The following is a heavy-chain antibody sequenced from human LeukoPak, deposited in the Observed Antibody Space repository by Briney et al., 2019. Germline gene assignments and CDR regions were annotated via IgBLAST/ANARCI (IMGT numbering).Heavy chain of an antibody. CDR2: IYTSGST. CDR1: GGSISSSSYY. D-gene: IGHD4-11*01. V-gene: IGHV4-61*02. Sequence: SETLSLTXTVSGGSISSSSYYWSWIRQPAGKGLEWIGRIYTSGSTNYNPSLKSRVTISVDTSKNQFSLKLSSVTAADTAVYYCARRYSNYFFDYWGQGTLVTVSS. CDR3: ARRYSNYFFDY. J-gene: IGHJ4*02.